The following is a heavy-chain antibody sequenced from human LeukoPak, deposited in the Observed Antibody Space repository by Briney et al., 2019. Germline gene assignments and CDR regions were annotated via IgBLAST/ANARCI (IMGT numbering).Heavy chain of an antibody. V-gene: IGHV3-7*03. D-gene: IGHD5-12*01. J-gene: IGHJ4*02. CDR2: IKQDGSEK. CDR3: ANFQWLRYFAF. Sequence: GGSLRLSCAASGFTFSSYWMSWVRQAPGKGLEWVANIKQDGSEKYYVDSVKGRFTISRDNAKNSLYLQMNSLRAEDTAVYYCANFQWLRYFAFWGQGTLVTVSS. CDR1: GFTFSSYW.